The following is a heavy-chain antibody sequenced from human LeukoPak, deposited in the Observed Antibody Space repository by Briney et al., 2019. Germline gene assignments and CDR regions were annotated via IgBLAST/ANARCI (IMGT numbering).Heavy chain of an antibody. CDR2: ISGSGGST. CDR3: TKVLWGLTLLSSDY. J-gene: IGHJ4*02. CDR1: GFTFDNYA. V-gene: IGHV3-23*01. Sequence: PGGSLRLSCAASGFTFDNYAMTWVRQGPGKGLEWIATISGSGGSTYYADSVKGRSTIFRDNSKNMVFLQMSGPRAEDMALYYCTKVLWGLTLLSSDYWGQGTLVTVSS. D-gene: IGHD3-16*01.